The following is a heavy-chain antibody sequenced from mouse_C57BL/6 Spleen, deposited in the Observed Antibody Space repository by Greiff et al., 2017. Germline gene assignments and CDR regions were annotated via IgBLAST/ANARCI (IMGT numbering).Heavy chain of an antibody. CDR1: GFTFSNYW. Sequence: DVMLVEPGGGLVQPGGSMKLSCVASGFTFSNYWMNWVRQSPEQGLEWVAQIRLKSDNYATHYAESVKGRFTISRDDSKSSVYLQVNNLRAEDTGIYYCTDNYGSSHWYFDVWGTGTTVTVSS. D-gene: IGHD1-1*01. J-gene: IGHJ1*03. V-gene: IGHV6-3*01. CDR3: TDNYGSSHWYFDV. CDR2: IRLKSDNYAT.